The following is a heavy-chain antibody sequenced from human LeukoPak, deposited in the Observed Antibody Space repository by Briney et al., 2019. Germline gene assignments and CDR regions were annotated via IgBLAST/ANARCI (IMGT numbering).Heavy chain of an antibody. V-gene: IGHV3-74*01. CDR2: INSDGSST. Sequence: GGSLRLSCAASGFTFSSYWMHWVRPAPGKGLVWVSRINSDGSSTSYADSVKGRFTISRDNAKNTLYLQMNSLRAEDTAVYYCTREKDYYDSSGYYRDAFDIWGQGTKVTASS. J-gene: IGHJ3*02. CDR1: GFTFSSYW. CDR3: TREKDYYDSSGYYRDAFDI. D-gene: IGHD3-22*01.